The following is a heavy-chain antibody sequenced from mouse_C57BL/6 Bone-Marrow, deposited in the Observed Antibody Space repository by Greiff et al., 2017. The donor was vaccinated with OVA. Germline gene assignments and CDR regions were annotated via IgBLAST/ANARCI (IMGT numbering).Heavy chain of an antibody. CDR3: ARHHYYDSALGY. CDR2: ISSGGSYT. V-gene: IGHV5-6*01. J-gene: IGHJ3*01. Sequence: EVKLMESGGDLVKPGGSLKLSCAASGFTFSSYGMSWVRQTPDKRLEWVATISSGGSYTYYPDSVKGRFTISRDNAKNTLYLQMSSLKSEDTAMYYCARHHYYDSALGYWGQGTLVTVSA. D-gene: IGHD1-1*01. CDR1: GFTFSSYG.